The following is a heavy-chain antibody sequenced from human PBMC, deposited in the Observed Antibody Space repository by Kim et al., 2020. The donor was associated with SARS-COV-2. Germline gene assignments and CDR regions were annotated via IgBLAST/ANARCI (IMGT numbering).Heavy chain of an antibody. V-gene: IGHV3-53*01. Sequence: GGSLRLSCAASGFTISSNYMSWVRQAPGKGLEWVSVIYSGGSTYYADSVKGRFTISRDNSKNTLYLQMNSLRAEDTAVYYCARGASSYYDSSVAFDIWGQGTMVTVSS. CDR3: ARGASSYYDSSVAFDI. CDR2: IYSGGST. J-gene: IGHJ3*02. D-gene: IGHD3-22*01. CDR1: GFTISSNY.